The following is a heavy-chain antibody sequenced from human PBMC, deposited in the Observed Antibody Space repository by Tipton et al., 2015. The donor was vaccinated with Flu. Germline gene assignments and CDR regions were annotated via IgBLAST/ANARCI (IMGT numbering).Heavy chain of an antibody. V-gene: IGHV3-53*01. D-gene: IGHD3-10*01. CDR3: ARGREARGGHYGMDV. J-gene: IGHJ6*02. CDR1: GFTVSSNY. CDR2: IYIGGSI. Sequence: SLRLSCAASGFTVSSNYMTWVRQAPGKGLEWVSVIYIGGSIYYADSVKGRFTISRDKSKNTVYLQMNSLRAEDTAVYCCARGREARGGHYGMDVWGQGTTVTVSS.